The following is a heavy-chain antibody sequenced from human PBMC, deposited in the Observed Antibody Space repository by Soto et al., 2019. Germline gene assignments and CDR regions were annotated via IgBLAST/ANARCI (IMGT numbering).Heavy chain of an antibody. J-gene: IGHJ4*02. CDR1: GGSISSPSHY. Sequence: QLQLQEWGPGLVKASETLSLTCNVSGGSISSPSHYWGWVRQSPGRGLEWIGSVYYSGTAAYNPSLTSRVTITVDTSKNPFSLNLRSVPAADTAVYYCAISASYRALGGGWGQGILVTVSS. V-gene: IGHV4-39*02. CDR3: AISASYRALGGG. D-gene: IGHD3-16*01. CDR2: VYYSGTA.